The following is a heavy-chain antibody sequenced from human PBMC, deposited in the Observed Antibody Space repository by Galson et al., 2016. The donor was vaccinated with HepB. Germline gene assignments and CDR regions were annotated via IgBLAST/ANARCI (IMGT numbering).Heavy chain of an antibody. CDR3: AREPCHSSGYQPFDD. Sequence: TLSLTCTVSRGSISNGDYYWSWIRQPPGKGLEWIGYIYYSGSTYYNPSLESRVTISVVTSKNQFSLNLTSVTAADTAVYYCAREPCHSSGYQPFDDWGQGTLVTVSS. CDR2: IYYSGST. CDR1: RGSISNGDYY. J-gene: IGHJ4*02. V-gene: IGHV4-30-4*01. D-gene: IGHD3-22*01.